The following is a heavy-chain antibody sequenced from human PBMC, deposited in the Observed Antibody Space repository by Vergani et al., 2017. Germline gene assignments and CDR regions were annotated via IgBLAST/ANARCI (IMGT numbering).Heavy chain of an antibody. Sequence: EVQLVESGGGLVQPGGSLRLSCVSSGFTFSSYWMSWVRQAPGKGPEWVANIEQDGFEKYYLGSVKGRFTISRDNAKNSLYVQMKSLRVEDSAVYYCARDQEWSNWNDEPGFGPWGQGTLVTVSS. CDR1: GFTFSSYW. V-gene: IGHV3-7*01. CDR2: IEQDGFEK. J-gene: IGHJ5*02. CDR3: ARDQEWSNWNDEPGFGP. D-gene: IGHD1-1*01.